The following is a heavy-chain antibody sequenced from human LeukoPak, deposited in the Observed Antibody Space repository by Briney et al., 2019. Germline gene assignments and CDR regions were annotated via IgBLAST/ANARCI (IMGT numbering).Heavy chain of an antibody. CDR3: AKGGVQYGDWDY. J-gene: IGHJ4*02. D-gene: IGHD4-17*01. V-gene: IGHV3-74*01. CDR2: INEDGSST. Sequence: GGSLRLSCAASGFTFRSYAMSWVRQAPGKGLVWVSRINEDGSSTSYADSVKGRFSISRDNAKNTLYLQMNSLRAEDTAVYYCAKGGVQYGDWDYWGQGTLVTVSS. CDR1: GFTFRSYA.